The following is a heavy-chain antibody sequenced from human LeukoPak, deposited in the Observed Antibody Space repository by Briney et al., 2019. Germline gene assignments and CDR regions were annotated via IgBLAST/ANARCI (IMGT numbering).Heavy chain of an antibody. Sequence: GGSLRLSCAGSGFTFRSYWMHWVRQAPGKGLEWVANIKQDGSEKYYVDSVKGRFTISRDNANDSVYLQMNSLRAEDTAVYYRARRYFDWFLGAGGSLDIWGQGTMVTVSS. CDR2: IKQDGSEK. D-gene: IGHD3-9*01. V-gene: IGHV3-7*01. J-gene: IGHJ3*02. CDR3: ARRYFDWFLGAGGSLDI. CDR1: GFTFRSYW.